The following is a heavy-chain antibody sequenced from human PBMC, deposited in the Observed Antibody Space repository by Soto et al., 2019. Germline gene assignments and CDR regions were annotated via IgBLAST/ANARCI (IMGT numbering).Heavy chain of an antibody. D-gene: IGHD3-16*01. J-gene: IGHJ6*02. Sequence: QVQLVQSAAEVKKPGASVKVSCKASGYTFIRYGITWVRQAPGQGLEWMGWISPYNDYTIYAQKVQGRVTMTTDTSTRTVYMESRSLISDDTAVYNCARGGYYDNTWGKLSHFGLDVWGQGTSVPVSS. V-gene: IGHV1-18*01. CDR3: ARGGYYDNTWGKLSHFGLDV. CDR1: GYTFIRYG. CDR2: ISPYNDYT.